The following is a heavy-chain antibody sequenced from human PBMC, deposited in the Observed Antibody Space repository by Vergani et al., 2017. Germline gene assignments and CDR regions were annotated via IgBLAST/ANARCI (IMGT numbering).Heavy chain of an antibody. V-gene: IGHV3-33*08. D-gene: IGHD1-14*01. CDR3: ARDLRLLYNRFYP. J-gene: IGHJ5*02. CDR2: TWYDGNNK. Sequence: VQLVESGVGLIKPGGSLRLSCAASGFPFNQYGMHWVRQAPGKGLEWVAVTWYDGNNKQYADSVKGRFTISRDNSKSTMYLQMNSLRDEYTGVYYCARDLRLLYNRFYPWRERTLVTVSS. CDR1: GFPFNQYG.